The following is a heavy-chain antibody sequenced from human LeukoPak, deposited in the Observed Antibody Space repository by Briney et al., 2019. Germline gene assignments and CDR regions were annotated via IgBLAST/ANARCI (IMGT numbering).Heavy chain of an antibody. D-gene: IGHD3-10*01. V-gene: IGHV1-58*02. CDR3: AGTPWFGELTLDY. J-gene: IGHJ4*02. Sequence: SVKVSCKASGFTFTSSTIQWVRQARGLRLEWIGWIVVGSGNTNYAQKFQERVIITRDMSTTTVYMELSSLRSEDTAVYYCAGTPWFGELTLDYWGQGTLVTVSS. CDR2: IVVGSGNT. CDR1: GFTFTSST.